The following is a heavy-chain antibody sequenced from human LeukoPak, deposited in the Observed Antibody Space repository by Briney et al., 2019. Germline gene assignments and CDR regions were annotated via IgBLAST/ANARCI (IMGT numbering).Heavy chain of an antibody. V-gene: IGHV3-53*01. CDR3: AKGLFWGGASQFDY. CDR1: GFTVSSNY. Sequence: GGSLRLSCAASGFTVSSNYMSWVRQAPGKGLEWVSVIYSGGNTYYADSVKGRFTISRDNSKNTLFLQMNSLRVEDTALYYCAKGLFWGGASQFDYWGQGTLVTVSS. D-gene: IGHD1-26*01. J-gene: IGHJ4*02. CDR2: IYSGGNT.